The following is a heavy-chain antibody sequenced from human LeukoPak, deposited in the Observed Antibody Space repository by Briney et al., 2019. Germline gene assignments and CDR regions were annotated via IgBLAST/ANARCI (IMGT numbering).Heavy chain of an antibody. CDR2: INSDGINT. V-gene: IGHV3-74*01. Sequence: GGSLRLSCAASGFTFSNYWMHWVRQAPGKGLVWVSRINSDGINTSYADSVKGRFTISRDNAKNTLYLQMNSLRAEDTAVYYCAWELRYDAFDIWGQGTMVTVSS. D-gene: IGHD3-9*01. CDR3: AWELRYDAFDI. CDR1: GFTFSNYW. J-gene: IGHJ3*02.